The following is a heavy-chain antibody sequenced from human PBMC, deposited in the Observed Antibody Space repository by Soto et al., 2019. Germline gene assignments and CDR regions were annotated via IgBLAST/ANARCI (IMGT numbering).Heavy chain of an antibody. CDR2: IYYSGST. CDR1: GGSISSSSYY. V-gene: IGHV4-39*01. J-gene: IGHJ3*02. Sequence: SETLSLTCTVSGGSISSSSYYWGWIRQPPGKGLEWIGSIYYSGSTYYNPSLKSRVTISVDTSKNQFSLKLSSVAAADTAVYYCATYRKFFQIWGQGTKVTVSS. CDR3: ATYRKFFQI.